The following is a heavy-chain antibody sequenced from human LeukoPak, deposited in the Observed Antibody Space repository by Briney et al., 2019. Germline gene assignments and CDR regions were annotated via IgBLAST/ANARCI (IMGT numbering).Heavy chain of an antibody. V-gene: IGHV3-66*01. Sequence: GGSLRLSCAASGFTISSNYMSWVRQAPGKGLEWVSVIYSGGSTYYADSVKGRFTISRDNSKNTLYLQMNSLRAEDTAVYYCARDPPQSSSWRYFDYWGQGTLVTVSS. D-gene: IGHD6-13*01. J-gene: IGHJ4*02. CDR1: GFTISSNY. CDR2: IYSGGST. CDR3: ARDPPQSSSWRYFDY.